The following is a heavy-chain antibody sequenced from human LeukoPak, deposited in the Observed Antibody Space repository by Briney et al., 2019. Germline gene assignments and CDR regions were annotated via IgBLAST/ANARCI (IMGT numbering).Heavy chain of an antibody. CDR1: GGSISSYY. CDR2: IYYSGSS. Sequence: SETLSLTCTVSGGSISSYYWTWVRQPPGGGLEWLGYIYYSGSSTYYNPSLNSRVTISVDTSKNQFSLKLSSVTAADTAVYYCARDDLWPNGGFDYWGQGTLVTVSS. CDR3: ARDDLWPNGGFDY. V-gene: IGHV4-59*12. J-gene: IGHJ4*02. D-gene: IGHD2/OR15-2a*01.